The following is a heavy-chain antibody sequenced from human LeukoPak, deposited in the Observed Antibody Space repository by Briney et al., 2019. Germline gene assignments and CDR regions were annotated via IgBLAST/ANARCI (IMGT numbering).Heavy chain of an antibody. V-gene: IGHV3-7*05. Sequence: GGSLRLSCASSGFTFSNYWMSWVRQAPGKGLEWVANIKEDGSEKDYVDSVKGRFTISRDNAKNSLYLQMNSLRAEDTAIYYCAKDRAQQLVLDFWGQGTLVTVSS. CDR2: IKEDGSEK. CDR1: GFTFSNYW. CDR3: AKDRAQQLVLDF. J-gene: IGHJ4*02. D-gene: IGHD6-13*01.